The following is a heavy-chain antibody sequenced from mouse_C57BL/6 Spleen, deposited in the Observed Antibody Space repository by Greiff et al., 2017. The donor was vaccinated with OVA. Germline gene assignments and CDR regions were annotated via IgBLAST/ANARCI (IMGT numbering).Heavy chain of an antibody. CDR1: GYTFTSYG. D-gene: IGHD1-1*01. CDR2: IYPRSGNT. CDR3: ARRTSSYGSSSMDY. V-gene: IGHV1-81*01. J-gene: IGHJ4*01. Sequence: QVQLKQSGAELARPGASVKLSCKASGYTFTSYGISWVKQRTGQGLEWIGEIYPRSGNTYYNEKFKGKATLTADKSSSTAYMELRSLTSEDSAVYFCARRTSSYGSSSMDYWGQGTSVTVSS.